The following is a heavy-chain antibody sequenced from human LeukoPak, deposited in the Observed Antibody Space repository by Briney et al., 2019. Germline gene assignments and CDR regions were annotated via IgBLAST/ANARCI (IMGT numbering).Heavy chain of an antibody. CDR2: ISSSSSYV. CDR1: GFTFSSYS. Sequence: GGSLRLSCAASGFTFSSYSMTWVRQAPGKGLEWVSSISSSSSYVSYADSVKGRFTISRDNAKNSLYLQMNSLRAEDTAVYYWARGQQWLAKDYWGQGTLVTVSS. J-gene: IGHJ4*02. D-gene: IGHD6-19*01. V-gene: IGHV3-21*01. CDR3: ARGQQWLAKDY.